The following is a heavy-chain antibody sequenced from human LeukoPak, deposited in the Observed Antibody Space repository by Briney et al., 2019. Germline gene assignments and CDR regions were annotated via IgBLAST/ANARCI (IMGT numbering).Heavy chain of an antibody. CDR2: IYYSGST. J-gene: IGHJ4*02. CDR1: GGSISSGGYY. D-gene: IGHD3-3*01. V-gene: IGHV4-31*03. CDR3: ARGCDFWSGYPTPHYFDY. Sequence: PSETLSLTCTVSGGSISSGGYYWSWIRQHPGKGLEWIGYIYYSGSTYYNPSLKSRVTISVDTSKNQFSLKLSSVTAADTAVYYCARGCDFWSGYPTPHYFDYWGQGTLVTVSS.